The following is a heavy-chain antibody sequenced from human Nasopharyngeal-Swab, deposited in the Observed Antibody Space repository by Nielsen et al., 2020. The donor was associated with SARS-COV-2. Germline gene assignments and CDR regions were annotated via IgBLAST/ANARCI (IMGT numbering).Heavy chain of an antibody. CDR2: INGVSDLI. J-gene: IGHJ4*02. Sequence: GESLKISCATSGFTFNTYAMNWVRQAPGRGLEWVSHINGVSDLIYYADSVQGRFTISRDNAGNSVYLQMDSLRVEDTAIYYCVRDNNWALDYWGQGTLVTVSS. V-gene: IGHV3-48*01. CDR3: VRDNNWALDY. CDR1: GFTFNTYA. D-gene: IGHD1-1*01.